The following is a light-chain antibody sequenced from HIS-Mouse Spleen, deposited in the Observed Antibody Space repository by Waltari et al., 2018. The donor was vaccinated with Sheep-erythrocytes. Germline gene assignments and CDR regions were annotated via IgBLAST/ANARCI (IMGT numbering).Light chain of an antibody. J-gene: IGKJ2*01. V-gene: IGKV3-11*01. CDR2: DAS. CDR1: QSVSSH. Sequence: EIVLTQSPATLSLSPGERATPSCRASQSVSSHLAWYQQKPGQAPRLHILDASNRATGITSRFSGSGSGTDFNFTISSLEPEDIATYYCQQYDNLPMYTFGQGTKLEIK. CDR3: QQYDNLPMYT.